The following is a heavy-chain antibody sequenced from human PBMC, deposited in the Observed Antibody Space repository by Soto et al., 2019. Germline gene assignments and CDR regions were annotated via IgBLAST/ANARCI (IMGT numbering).Heavy chain of an antibody. CDR2: ISGSGGST. CDR1: GFTFSSYA. J-gene: IGHJ4*02. Sequence: EVQLLESGGGLVQPGGSLRLSCAASGFTFSSYAMSWVRQAPGKGLEWVSAISGSGGSTYYADSVKGRFTISRDNSKNTLYLQMNSRRAEDTAVYYCAKLYSSGWYPRKPWFDYWGQGTLVTVAS. CDR3: AKLYSSGWYPRKPWFDY. D-gene: IGHD6-19*01. V-gene: IGHV3-23*01.